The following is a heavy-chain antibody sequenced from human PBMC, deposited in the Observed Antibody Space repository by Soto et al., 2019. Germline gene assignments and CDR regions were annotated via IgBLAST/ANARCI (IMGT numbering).Heavy chain of an antibody. J-gene: IGHJ3*02. CDR1: GFTFSNAW. CDR2: IKSKTDGGTT. Sequence: GGSLRLSCAASGFTFSNAWMSWVRQAPGKGLEWVGRIKSKTDGGTTDYDAPVKGRFTISRDDSKNTLYLQMNSLKTEDTAVYYCTTHSPLTHAFDIWGQGTMVTVSS. V-gene: IGHV3-15*01. D-gene: IGHD2-21*01. CDR3: TTHSPLTHAFDI.